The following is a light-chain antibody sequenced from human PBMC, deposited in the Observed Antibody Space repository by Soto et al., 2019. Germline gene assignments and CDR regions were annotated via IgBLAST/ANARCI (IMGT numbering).Light chain of an antibody. CDR1: QSVSSSS. CDR3: QHYGISPPWT. Sequence: EILLTQSPGILSLSPGERATLSCRASQSVSSSSLAWYQQKPGRAPRILIYGASNRATGIPDRFSGSGSGTDFTLTISRLEPEDFAVYYCQHYGISPPWTFGQGTKVDIK. J-gene: IGKJ1*01. CDR2: GAS. V-gene: IGKV3-20*01.